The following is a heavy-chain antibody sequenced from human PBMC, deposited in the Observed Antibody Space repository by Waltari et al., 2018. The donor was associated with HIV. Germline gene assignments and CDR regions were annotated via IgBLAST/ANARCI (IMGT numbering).Heavy chain of an antibody. J-gene: IGHJ4*02. Sequence: QVQLVQSGADVKKPGASVKVSCKASGYAFTSYYIHWVRQAPGQGLEWMGIINPDGGSTNYAQNFQGRVTMTRDPSTSTVYMDVRSLSSEDTAVYYCARDRTGNNAFDDWGQGTLVTVSS. D-gene: IGHD2-8*02. V-gene: IGHV1-46*01. CDR3: ARDRTGNNAFDD. CDR1: GYAFTSYY. CDR2: INPDGGST.